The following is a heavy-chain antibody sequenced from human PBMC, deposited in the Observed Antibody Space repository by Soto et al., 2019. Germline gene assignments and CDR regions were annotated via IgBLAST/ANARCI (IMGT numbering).Heavy chain of an antibody. CDR3: TRGDSGSWRRHFDY. D-gene: IGHD1-26*01. Sequence: QVQLQESGPGLVRPSETLFLTCTVSGASIRSNYWSWIRQPPGKGLEWIGFIHHSGSTNYNPSLKGRPTMSVDTSTTQFPPKLSAVTGADTAVYYCTRGDSGSWRRHFDYWGQGTLVTVSS. V-gene: IGHV4-59*01. CDR1: GASIRSNY. CDR2: IHHSGST. J-gene: IGHJ4*02.